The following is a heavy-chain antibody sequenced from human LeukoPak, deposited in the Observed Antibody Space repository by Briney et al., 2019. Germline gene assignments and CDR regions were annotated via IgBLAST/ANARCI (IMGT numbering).Heavy chain of an antibody. CDR1: GFTFDDYA. D-gene: IGHD4-17*01. J-gene: IGHJ4*02. CDR3: AKSYGGYALDY. V-gene: IGHV3-9*03. Sequence: GGSLRLSCAASGFTFDDYAMHWVRQAPGKGLEWVSGISWNSGSIGYAASVRGRFTISRDNAKNSLYLQMNSLRAEDMALYYCAKSYGGYALDYWGQGTLVTVSS. CDR2: ISWNSGSI.